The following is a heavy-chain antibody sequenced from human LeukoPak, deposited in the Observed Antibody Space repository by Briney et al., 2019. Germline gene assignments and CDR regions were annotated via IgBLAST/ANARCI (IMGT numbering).Heavy chain of an antibody. J-gene: IGHJ4*01. CDR3: AKDQGSGHGAYTWGTFDY. CDR1: GFTFSTYT. CDR2: IGNNGGGI. V-gene: IGHV3-23*01. D-gene: IGHD3-16*01. Sequence: GGSLRLSCAASGFTFSTYTMYWVRHPPGKRLEWVSIIGNNGGGIHYADSVTGRFTISRDNSKNTLYLQMNSLRAEDTAVYYCAKDQGSGHGAYTWGTFDYWGLETLVTVFS.